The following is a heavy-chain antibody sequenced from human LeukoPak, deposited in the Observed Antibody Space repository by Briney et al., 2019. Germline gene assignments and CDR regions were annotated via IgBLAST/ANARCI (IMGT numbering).Heavy chain of an antibody. CDR2: ILYDGSNE. Sequence: GGSLRLSCVASGFTFSTYGMHWVRQAPGKGLEWVSAILYDGSNEHYADSVKGRFTISRDNSKNTLYLQMNSLRPEDAAVYYCAKELFAPSRLVEPLDVWGQGTAVTVSS. V-gene: IGHV3-30*18. J-gene: IGHJ6*02. D-gene: IGHD3-9*01. CDR3: AKELFAPSRLVEPLDV. CDR1: GFTFSTYG.